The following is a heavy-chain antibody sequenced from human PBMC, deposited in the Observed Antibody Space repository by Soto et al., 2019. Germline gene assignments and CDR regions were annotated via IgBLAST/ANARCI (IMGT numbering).Heavy chain of an antibody. Sequence: SESLSLTCTVSGGSSSSYYWIWLRHPPGKGLAWIGYIYYRGSTNYNPSLKSRVTISVDTSKNQFSLKLSSVTAADTAVYYLGRVQDYCDSSGNGWGSHAWFD. V-gene: IGHV4-59*01. D-gene: IGHD3-22*01. CDR2: IYYRGST. CDR3: GRVQDYCDSSGNGWGSHAWFD. J-gene: IGHJ5*02. CDR1: GGSSSSYY.